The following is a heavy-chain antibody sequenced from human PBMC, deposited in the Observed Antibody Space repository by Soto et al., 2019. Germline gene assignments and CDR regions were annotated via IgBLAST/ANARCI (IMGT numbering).Heavy chain of an antibody. J-gene: IGHJ4*02. CDR2: TSYDGSNN. CDR1: GFTFRSYV. CDR3: ARWGTTGGLVV. Sequence: VQLVESGGGVVQPGTSLRLSCVGSGFTFRSYVIHWVRQAPGKGLEWVALTSYDGSNNFYGDSVKGRFTISRHNSRNTVEMQMDSLRFEDTALYYFARWGTTGGLVVWGQGTLVYVSS. V-gene: IGHV3-33*05. D-gene: IGHD3-16*01.